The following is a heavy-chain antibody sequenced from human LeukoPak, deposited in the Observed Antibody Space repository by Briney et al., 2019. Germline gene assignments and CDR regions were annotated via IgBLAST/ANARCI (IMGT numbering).Heavy chain of an antibody. CDR1: GYTFTNFG. D-gene: IGHD3-22*01. Sequence: ASVKVSCKASGYTFTNFGVSWVRQAPGQGLEWMGWITTYNGNTNYAQKLQGRVTMTTDTSTSTAYMELRSLRSDDTAVYYCARAYYYDSSGYSATFDPWGQGTLVTVSS. CDR2: ITTYNGNT. CDR3: ARAYYYDSSGYSATFDP. V-gene: IGHV1-18*01. J-gene: IGHJ5*02.